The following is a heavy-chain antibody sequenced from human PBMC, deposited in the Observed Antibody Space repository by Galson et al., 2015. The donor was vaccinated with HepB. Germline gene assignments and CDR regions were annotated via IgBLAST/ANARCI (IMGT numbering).Heavy chain of an antibody. CDR1: GGTFSSYA. J-gene: IGHJ3*02. Sequence: SVKVSCKASGGTFSSYAISWVRQAPGQGLEWMGRIIPILGIANYAQKFQGRVTITADKSTSTAYMELSSLRSEDTAVYYCARGQHPGWYGALVQKQNSAFDIWGQGTMVTVSS. V-gene: IGHV1-69*04. CDR3: ARGQHPGWYGALVQKQNSAFDI. CDR2: IIPILGIA. D-gene: IGHD6-19*01.